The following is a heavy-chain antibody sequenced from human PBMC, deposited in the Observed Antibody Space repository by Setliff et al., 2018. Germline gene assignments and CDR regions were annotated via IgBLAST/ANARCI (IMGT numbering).Heavy chain of an antibody. D-gene: IGHD3-3*01. J-gene: IGHJ5*02. CDR3: ASSGEDFWSGYYTGWFDP. CDR2: IYYSGST. Sequence: SETLSLTCTVSGGSISSGGYYWSWICQHPGKGLEWIGYIYYSGSTYYNPPLKSRVTISVDTSKNQFSLKLSSVTAADTAVYYCASSGEDFWSGYYTGWFDPWGQGTLVTVSS. CDR1: GGSISSGGYY. V-gene: IGHV4-31*03.